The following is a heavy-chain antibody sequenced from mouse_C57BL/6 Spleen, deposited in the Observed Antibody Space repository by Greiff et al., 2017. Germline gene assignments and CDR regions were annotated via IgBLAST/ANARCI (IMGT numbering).Heavy chain of an antibody. CDR1: GFNIKDDY. CDR3: TTPVTDY. J-gene: IGHJ2*01. V-gene: IGHV14-4*01. D-gene: IGHD2-13*01. CDR2: IDPENGDT. Sequence: EVKLQESGAELVRPGASVKLSCTASGFNIKDDYMHWVKQRPEQGLEWIGWIDPENGDTEYASKFQGKATITADTSSNTAYLQLSSLTSEDTAVYYCTTPVTDYWGQGTTRTVSS.